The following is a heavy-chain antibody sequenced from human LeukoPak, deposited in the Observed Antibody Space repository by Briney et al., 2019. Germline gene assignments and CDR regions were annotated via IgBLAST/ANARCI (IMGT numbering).Heavy chain of an antibody. V-gene: IGHV3-64D*09. D-gene: IGHD4-17*01. CDR1: GFTFTSYA. CDR2: ISSNGGNT. J-gene: IGHJ4*02. CDR3: VKDPKGTVTTDY. Sequence: GGSLRLSCSDSGFTFTSYAMHWVRQAPGKGLEYVSAISSNGGNTYYADSVKGRFTISRDNSKHTLYLQMSSLRVEDTAVYYCVKDPKGTVTTDYWGQGTLVTVSS.